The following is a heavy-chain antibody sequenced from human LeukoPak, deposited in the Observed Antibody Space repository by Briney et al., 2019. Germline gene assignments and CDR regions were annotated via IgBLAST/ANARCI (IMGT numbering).Heavy chain of an antibody. J-gene: IGHJ3*02. D-gene: IGHD1-20*01. Sequence: GGSLRLSCAASGFAFSSYAMHWVRQAPGKGLEWLAVVSAHGVDKFYADSVKGRFTISRDNSKNTLYLQMNSLRAEDTAVYYCAKQPPFNWNDDAFDIWGQGTMVTVSS. CDR2: VSAHGVDK. CDR3: AKQPPFNWNDDAFDI. V-gene: IGHV3-30-3*02. CDR1: GFAFSSYA.